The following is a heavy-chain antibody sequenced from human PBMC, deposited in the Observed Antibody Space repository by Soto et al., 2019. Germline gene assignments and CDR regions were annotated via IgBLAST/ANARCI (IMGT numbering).Heavy chain of an antibody. CDR3: AREYCSGGSCRPPGY. V-gene: IGHV3-21*01. J-gene: IGHJ4*02. CDR1: GFTFSSYS. CDR2: ISSSSTYM. Sequence: GGSLRLSCAASGFTFSSYSMDWVRQAPGKGLEWVSSISSSSTYMYYADSVRGRFTISRDNAENSLYLQMNSLRAEDTAVYYCAREYCSGGSCRPPGYWGQGTLVTVSS. D-gene: IGHD2-15*01.